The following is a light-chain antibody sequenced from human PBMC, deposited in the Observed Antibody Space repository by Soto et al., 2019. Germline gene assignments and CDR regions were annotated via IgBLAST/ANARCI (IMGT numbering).Light chain of an antibody. CDR1: QSVSSSY. Sequence: EIVLTQSPGTLSLSPGERATLSCRASQSVSSSYLAWYQQKPGQAPRLLIYGASSRATGIPDRFSASGSGTDFTLSISRLEPEDFSVFYCQQYGISPYTFGQGTNLEMK. V-gene: IGKV3-20*01. CDR2: GAS. CDR3: QQYGISPYT. J-gene: IGKJ2*01.